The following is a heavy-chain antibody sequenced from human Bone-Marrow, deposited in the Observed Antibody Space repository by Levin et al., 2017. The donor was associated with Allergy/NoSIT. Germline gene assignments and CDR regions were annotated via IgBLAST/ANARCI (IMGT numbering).Heavy chain of an antibody. CDR1: GYTFTDHY. D-gene: IGHD2-15*01. V-gene: IGHV1-2*02. J-gene: IGHJ4*02. CDR3: ARDAPPDCSGGSCYPSGFDF. CDR2: INPRTGGA. Sequence: ASVKVSCKASGYTFTDHYIHWVRQAPGQGLEWMGSINPRTGGANYAQKFQGRVTMTRDTSTTTAYMEVSRLRSDDTAVYYCARDAPPDCSGGSCYPSGFDFWGQGTLVTVSS.